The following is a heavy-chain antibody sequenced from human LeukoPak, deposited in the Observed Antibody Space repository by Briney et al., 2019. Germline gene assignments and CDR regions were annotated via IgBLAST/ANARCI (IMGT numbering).Heavy chain of an antibody. CDR1: GFTFSSYS. Sequence: GSLRLSCAASGFTFSSYSMNWVRQAPGKGLEWVSSISSSSSYIYYADSVKGRFTISRDNAKNSLYLQMNSLRAEDTAVYYCARGKTTVTTWFDPWGQGTLVTVSS. J-gene: IGHJ5*02. D-gene: IGHD4-17*01. CDR3: ARGKTTVTTWFDP. V-gene: IGHV3-21*01. CDR2: ISSSSSYI.